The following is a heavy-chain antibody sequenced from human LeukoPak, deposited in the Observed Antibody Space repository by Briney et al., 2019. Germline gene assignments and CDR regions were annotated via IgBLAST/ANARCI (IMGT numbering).Heavy chain of an antibody. CDR3: VRVISITIFGGYVSGFDY. D-gene: IGHD3-3*01. V-gene: IGHV1-2*02. CDR1: GYTFTSYG. Sequence: GASVKVSCKASGYTFTSYGITWVRQAPGQGLEWMGWINPSSGGTNFAQNFHGRVSMARDTSISTAYMELTRLTSDDTAVYYCVRVISITIFGGYVSGFDYWGQGTLVTVSS. CDR2: INPSSGGT. J-gene: IGHJ4*02.